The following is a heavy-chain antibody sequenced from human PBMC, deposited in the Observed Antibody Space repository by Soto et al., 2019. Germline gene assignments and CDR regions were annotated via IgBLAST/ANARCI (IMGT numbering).Heavy chain of an antibody. CDR1: GVAFGIYA. CDR3: AREHTYYYYMDV. Sequence: TSAEPSSKDSGVAFGIYARLWARQATGQGLEWMGWMNPNSGTTGYAQKFQGRVTMTTNNSISTAYMELSSLRSEDTAVYYCAREHTYYYYMDVWGKGTTVTVSS. V-gene: IGHV1-8*01. CDR2: MNPNSGTT. J-gene: IGHJ6*03.